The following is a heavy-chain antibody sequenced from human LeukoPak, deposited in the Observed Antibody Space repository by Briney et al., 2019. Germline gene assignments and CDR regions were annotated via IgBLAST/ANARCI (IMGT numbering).Heavy chain of an antibody. CDR3: ARGQDGYNSRGRLFDY. Sequence: SQTLSLTCAISGDSVTSKSAAWNWIRQSPSRGLEWLGRTYYRSKWHNDYAVSVKSRITINPDTSKNQFSLQLNSVTPEDTAVYYCARGQDGYNSRGRLFDYWGQGTLVTVSS. V-gene: IGHV6-1*01. CDR2: TYYRSKWHN. CDR1: GDSVTSKSAA. J-gene: IGHJ4*02. D-gene: IGHD5-24*01.